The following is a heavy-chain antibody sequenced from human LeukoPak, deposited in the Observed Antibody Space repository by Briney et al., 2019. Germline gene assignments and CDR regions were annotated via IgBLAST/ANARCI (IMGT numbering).Heavy chain of an antibody. V-gene: IGHV1-2*02. Sequence: ASVKVSCKASRYTFTGYYMHWVRQAPGQGLEWMGWINPNSGGTNYAQKFQGRVTMTRDTSISTAYMELSRLRSDDTAVYYCARARGGRGALDYWGQGTLVTVSS. D-gene: IGHD3-16*01. CDR1: RYTFTGYY. CDR2: INPNSGGT. CDR3: ARARGGRGALDY. J-gene: IGHJ4*02.